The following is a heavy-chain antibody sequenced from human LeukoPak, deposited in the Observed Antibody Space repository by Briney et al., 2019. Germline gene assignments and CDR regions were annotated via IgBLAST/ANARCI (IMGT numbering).Heavy chain of an antibody. CDR1: GFTLSSYA. J-gene: IGHJ4*02. Sequence: PGVSLRLSCAASGFTLSSYAMSCVRQAPGKGLECVSAISGSCCSTYYGDSVKRLFTISRDNSKNTLYLQMNRLRAEDTAVYYCANDLEWLRPNAIDYWGQGTLVTVSS. D-gene: IGHD5-12*01. CDR2: ISGSCCST. V-gene: IGHV3-23*02. CDR3: ANDLEWLRPNAIDY.